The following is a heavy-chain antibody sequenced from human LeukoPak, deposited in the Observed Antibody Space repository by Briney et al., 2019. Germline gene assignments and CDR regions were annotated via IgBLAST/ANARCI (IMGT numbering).Heavy chain of an antibody. Sequence: GGSLRLSCTASGFTFGDYAMSWFRQAPGKGLEWVGFIRSKAYGGTTEYAASVKGRFTISRDDSKSIAYLQMNSLKTEDTAVYYCTRTFFDSSGYFDYWGQGTLVTVSS. D-gene: IGHD3-22*01. CDR3: TRTFFDSSGYFDY. CDR2: IRSKAYGGTT. CDR1: GFTFGDYA. J-gene: IGHJ4*02. V-gene: IGHV3-49*03.